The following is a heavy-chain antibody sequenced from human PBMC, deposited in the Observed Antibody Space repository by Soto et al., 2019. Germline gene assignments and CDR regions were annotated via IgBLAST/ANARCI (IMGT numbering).Heavy chain of an antibody. V-gene: IGHV1-2*02. J-gene: IGHJ4*02. CDR1: GYTFTGYY. CDR2: INPNSGGT. Sequence: ASVKVSCKASGYTFTGYYMHWVRQAPGQGLEWMGWINPNSGGTNYAQKFQGRVTMTRDTSISTAYMELSRLRSDDTAVYYCARDDVGYYDSSGRPFDYWGQGTLVTVSS. CDR3: ARDDVGYYDSSGRPFDY. D-gene: IGHD3-22*01.